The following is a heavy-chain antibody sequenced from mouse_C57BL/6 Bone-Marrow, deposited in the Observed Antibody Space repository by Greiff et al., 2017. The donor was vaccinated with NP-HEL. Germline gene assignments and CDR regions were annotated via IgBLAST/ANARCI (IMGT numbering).Heavy chain of an antibody. Sequence: QVQLQQSGPGLVQPSQSLSITCTVSGFSLTSYDVHWVRQSPGKGLEWLGVIWSGGSTDYNAAFISRLSISKDNSKSQVFFKMNSLQADDTAIYYCARRVIYAMDYWGQGTSVTVSS. CDR2: IWSGGST. CDR1: GFSLTSYD. CDR3: ARRVIYAMDY. V-gene: IGHV2-2*01. J-gene: IGHJ4*01. D-gene: IGHD2-2*01.